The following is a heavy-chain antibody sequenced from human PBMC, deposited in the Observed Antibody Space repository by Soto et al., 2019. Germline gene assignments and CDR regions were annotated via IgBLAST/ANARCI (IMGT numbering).Heavy chain of an antibody. Sequence: QVQLVQSGAEVKKPGASVKVSCKTSGYTFNNYGISWVRQAPGQGLEWMGWISDYNGNTNYPQKFQGRVTMTTDTSTKTVYMVLTSLRSDDTAVYYCARDGYYDSGSYGMDVWGRGTTVTVSS. D-gene: IGHD3-10*01. V-gene: IGHV1-18*01. J-gene: IGHJ6*02. CDR1: GYTFNNYG. CDR2: ISDYNGNT. CDR3: ARDGYYDSGSYGMDV.